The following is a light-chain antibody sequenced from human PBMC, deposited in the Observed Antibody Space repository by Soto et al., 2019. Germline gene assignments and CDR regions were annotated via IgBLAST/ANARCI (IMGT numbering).Light chain of an antibody. J-gene: IGLJ1*01. CDR2: EVN. CDR3: CSYAGSSTYV. Sequence: QSALTQPPSASGSPGQSVAISCTGTSSDVGGYNYVSWYQQHPGKAPKLMIYEVNKRPSGVPDRFSGSKSGNTASLTISGLQAEDEADYYCCSYAGSSTYVFGTGTKVTVL. CDR1: SSDVGGYNY. V-gene: IGLV2-8*01.